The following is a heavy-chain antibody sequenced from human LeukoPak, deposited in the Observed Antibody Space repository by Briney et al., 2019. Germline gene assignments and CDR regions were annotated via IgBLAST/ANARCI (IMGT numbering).Heavy chain of an antibody. CDR2: IWYDGNNK. J-gene: IGHJ4*02. V-gene: IGHV3-33*01. CDR3: SSGGGYFDY. D-gene: IGHD1-14*01. Sequence: GGSLRLSCAASGFTFSSYGMHWVRQAPGKGLEWVAVIWYDGNNKYYADSMKGRFTISRDNSKNTLYLQMNSLRAEDTAVYYCSSGGGYFDYWGQGTLVTVSS. CDR1: GFTFSSYG.